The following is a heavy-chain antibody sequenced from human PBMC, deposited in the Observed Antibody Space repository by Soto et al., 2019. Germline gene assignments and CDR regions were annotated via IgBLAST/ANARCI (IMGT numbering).Heavy chain of an antibody. J-gene: IGHJ4*02. CDR1: GFTVSSNY. D-gene: IGHD1-20*01. V-gene: IGHV3-53*01. CDR2: IYSGGST. Sequence: GGSLRLSCAASGFTVSSNYMSWVRQAPGKGLEWVSVIYSGGSTYYADSVKGRFTISRDNSKNTLYLQMNSLRAEDTAVYYCARDPPLTETCGEESVDYWGQGTLVTVSS. CDR3: ARDPPLTETCGEESVDY.